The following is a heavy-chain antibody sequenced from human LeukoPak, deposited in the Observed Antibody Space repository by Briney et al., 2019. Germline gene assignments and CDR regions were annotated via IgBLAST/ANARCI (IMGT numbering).Heavy chain of an antibody. CDR1: GFTFDDYA. CDR3: AKDRGIAAPSGAFDI. J-gene: IGHJ3*02. V-gene: IGHV3-9*01. CDR2: ISWNSGSI. Sequence: GRSLRLSCAASGFTFDDYAMHWVRQAPGKGLEWVSGISWNSGSIGYADSVKGRFTISRDNAKNSLYLQMNSLRAEDTALYYCAKDRGIAAPSGAFDIWGQGTMVTVSS. D-gene: IGHD6-13*01.